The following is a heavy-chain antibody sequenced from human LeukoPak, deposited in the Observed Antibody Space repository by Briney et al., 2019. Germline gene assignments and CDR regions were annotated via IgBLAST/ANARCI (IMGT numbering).Heavy chain of an antibody. CDR2: INPSGGST. CDR3: ARAGRIAAAGTDLGY. Sequence: ASVKVSCTASGYTFTSYYMHWVRQAPGQGLEWMGIINPSGGSTSYAQKFQGRVTMTRDTSTSTVYMELSSLRSEDTAVYYCARAGRIAAAGTDLGYWGQGTLVTVSS. D-gene: IGHD6-13*01. V-gene: IGHV1-46*01. J-gene: IGHJ4*02. CDR1: GYTFTSYY.